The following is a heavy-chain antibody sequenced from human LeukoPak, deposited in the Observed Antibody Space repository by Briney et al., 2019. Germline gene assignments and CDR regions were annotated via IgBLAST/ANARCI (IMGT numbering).Heavy chain of an antibody. CDR1: GGSISSYY. CDR3: ARVATDDAFDI. J-gene: IGHJ3*02. Sequence: SETLSLTCTVSGGSISSYYWSWIRQPPGKGLEWIGYIYYSGSTYYNPSLKSRVTISVDTSMNQFSLKLSSVTAADTAVYYCARVATDDAFDIWGQGTMVTVSS. V-gene: IGHV4-30-4*01. CDR2: IYYSGST.